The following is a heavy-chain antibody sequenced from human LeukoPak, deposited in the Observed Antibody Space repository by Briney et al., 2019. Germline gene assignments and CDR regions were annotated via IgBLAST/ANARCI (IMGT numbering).Heavy chain of an antibody. CDR1: GYSFSSGYY. CDR3: ACSSGPSSPVDY. V-gene: IGHV4-38-2*01. CDR2: IYHSGST. Sequence: PSETLSLTCAVSGYSFSSGYYWGWIRQPPGEGLEWIGSIYHSGSTYYNPSLKSRVTISVDTSKNQLSLKLSSVTAADTAVYYCACSSGPSSPVDYWGQGTLVTVSS. J-gene: IGHJ4*02. D-gene: IGHD6-19*01.